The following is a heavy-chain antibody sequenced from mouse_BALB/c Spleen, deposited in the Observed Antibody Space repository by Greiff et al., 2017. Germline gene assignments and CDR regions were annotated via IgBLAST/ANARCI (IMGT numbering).Heavy chain of an antibody. V-gene: IGHV3-2*02. CDR2: ISYSGST. D-gene: IGHD2-10*02. Sequence: VQLKESGPGLVKPSQSLSLTCTVTGYSITSDYAWNWIRQFPGNKLEWMGYISYSGSTSYNPSLKSRISITRDTSKNQFFLQLNSVTTEDTATYYCARGIVWPHDPAWFAYWGQGTLVTVSA. J-gene: IGHJ3*01. CDR3: ARGIVWPHDPAWFAY. CDR1: GYSITSDYA.